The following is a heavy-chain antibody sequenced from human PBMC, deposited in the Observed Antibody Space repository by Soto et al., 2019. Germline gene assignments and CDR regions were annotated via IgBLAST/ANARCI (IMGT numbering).Heavy chain of an antibody. CDR2: FYYSGIT. CDR1: GVSVNSGDYY. D-gene: IGHD3-9*01. Sequence: SETLSLTCTVSGVSVNSGDYYWSWIRQPPGKGLEWIGYFYYSGITNYNPSLKSRVTISADTSKNQFSLKLRSVTAADAAVYYCARVTGAAPASTHYFNEWGQGNPVTVSS. CDR3: ARVTGAAPASTHYFNE. V-gene: IGHV4-61*08. J-gene: IGHJ4*02.